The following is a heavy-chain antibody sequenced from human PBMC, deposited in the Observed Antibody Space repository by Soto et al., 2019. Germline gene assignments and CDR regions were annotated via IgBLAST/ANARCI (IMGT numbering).Heavy chain of an antibody. CDR1: GFTFSSYT. Sequence: EVQLVESGGGWVQPGGSLRLSCAASGFTFSSYTMHWVRQAPGKGLEYVSAISSNGGSTYYANSVKGRFTISRDNSKNTLYLQMGSLRAEEMAVYYCARDLYTDRIAVAVCWGQGTLVTVSS. D-gene: IGHD6-19*01. CDR2: ISSNGGST. J-gene: IGHJ4*02. V-gene: IGHV3-64*01. CDR3: ARDLYTDRIAVAVC.